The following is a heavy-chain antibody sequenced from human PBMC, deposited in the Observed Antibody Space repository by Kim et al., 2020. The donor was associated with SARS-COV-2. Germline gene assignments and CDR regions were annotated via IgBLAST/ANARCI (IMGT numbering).Heavy chain of an antibody. CDR3: ARGAVGPYCSGGSCEDY. Sequence: LKSRVTISVDTSKNQFSLKLSSVTAADTAVYYCARGAVGPYCSGGSCEDYWGQGTLVTVSS. V-gene: IGHV4-59*09. J-gene: IGHJ4*02. D-gene: IGHD2-15*01.